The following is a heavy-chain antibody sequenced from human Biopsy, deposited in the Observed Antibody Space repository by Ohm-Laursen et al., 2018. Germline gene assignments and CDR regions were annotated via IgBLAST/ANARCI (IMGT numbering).Heavy chain of an antibody. Sequence: GTLSLTCTVSGGSINSYYWSWMRQPVGKGLEWIGRLFTSGTTNYSPSLNNRVTMSVDTSKNQFSLRPSSVTAADTAVYYCASAGYNPDWNFDLWGRGTRVTVSS. J-gene: IGHJ2*01. CDR1: GGSINSYY. CDR2: LFTSGTT. D-gene: IGHD5-24*01. V-gene: IGHV4-4*07. CDR3: ASAGYNPDWNFDL.